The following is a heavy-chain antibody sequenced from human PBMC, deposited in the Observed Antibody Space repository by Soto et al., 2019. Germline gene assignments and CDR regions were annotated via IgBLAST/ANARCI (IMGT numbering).Heavy chain of an antibody. D-gene: IGHD2-2*01. Sequence: GGSLRLSSAASGFTFRTFAMSWIRQAPGKGLEWVSTISDSGTTYYANSVKGRFTISRDNSRNTLDLQMNSLRVEDTAVYYCAKGGEGSCSRTSCLYFSDSWGQGTLVTVSS. CDR2: ISDSGTT. CDR3: AKGGEGSCSRTSCLYFSDS. V-gene: IGHV3-23*01. J-gene: IGHJ5*02. CDR1: GFTFRTFA.